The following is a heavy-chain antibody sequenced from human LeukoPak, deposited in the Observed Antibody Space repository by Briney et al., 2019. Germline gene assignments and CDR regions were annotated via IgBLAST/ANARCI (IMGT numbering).Heavy chain of an antibody. D-gene: IGHD4-17*01. J-gene: IGHJ4*02. CDR1: GFSFSDYA. CDR2: ISSSGGTT. V-gene: IGHV3-64*04. Sequence: GGSLRLSCSASGFSFSDYAMHWVRQAPGQGLEYVSGISSSGGTTYYADSVKGRFTISRDNSKNTLYLQMNSLRAEDTALYYCATLPTWGQGTLVTVSS. CDR3: ATLPT.